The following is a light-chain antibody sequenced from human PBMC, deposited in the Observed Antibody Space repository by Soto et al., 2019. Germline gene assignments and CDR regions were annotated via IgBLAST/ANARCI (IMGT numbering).Light chain of an antibody. CDR2: DAS. CDR3: QQYDDLPIT. CDR1: QDIDKF. Sequence: DIQMTQSPSSLSASVGDRVTITCQASQDIDKFLNWYQQKPGKPPKLLIDDASNLATGVPSRFSGRGSGTDFTFTISSLQPEDVATYYCQQYDDLPITFGPGTRLQ. J-gene: IGKJ5*01. V-gene: IGKV1-33*01.